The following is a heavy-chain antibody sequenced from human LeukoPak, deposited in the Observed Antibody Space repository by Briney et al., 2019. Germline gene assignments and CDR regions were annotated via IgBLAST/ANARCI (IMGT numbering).Heavy chain of an antibody. CDR3: AREVVVNEGWFDP. Sequence: GASLRLSCAASGFTFSSYAMSWVRQAPGKGLEWVAVIWYDGSNKYYADSVKGRFTISRDNSKNTLYLQMNSLRAEDTAVYYCAREVVVNEGWFDPWGQGTLVTVSS. CDR1: GFTFSSYA. J-gene: IGHJ5*02. D-gene: IGHD2-15*01. CDR2: IWYDGSNK. V-gene: IGHV3-33*08.